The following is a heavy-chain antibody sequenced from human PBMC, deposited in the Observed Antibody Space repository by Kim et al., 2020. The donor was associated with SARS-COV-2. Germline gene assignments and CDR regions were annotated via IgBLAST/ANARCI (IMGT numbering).Heavy chain of an antibody. J-gene: IGHJ5*01. CDR2: LNTGNGNS. V-gene: IGHV1-3*04. D-gene: IGHD2-15*01. CDR3: ARDGGSYSFDF. Sequence: ASVKVSCKASGYTFTSFGIHWVRQAPGQRLEWMGWLNTGNGNSGSSQNFQGRVTITRDTSASTVYMELSSLRSEDTAVYYCARDGGSYSFDFWGQGTLVTVSS. CDR1: GYTFTSFG.